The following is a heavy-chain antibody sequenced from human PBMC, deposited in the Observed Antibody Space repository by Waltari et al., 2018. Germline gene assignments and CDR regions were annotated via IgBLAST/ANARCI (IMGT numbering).Heavy chain of an antibody. J-gene: IGHJ4*02. CDR2: IYHSGST. Sequence: QVQLQESGPGLVKPSETLSLTCAVSGYSISSGYYWGWIRQPPGKGLEWIGSIYHSGSTSYNPSLKSRVTISVDTSKNQFSLKLSSVTAADTAVYYCARSWGSYRPLDYWGQGTLVTVSS. CDR1: GYSISSGYY. CDR3: ARSWGSYRPLDY. D-gene: IGHD3-16*02. V-gene: IGHV4-38-2*01.